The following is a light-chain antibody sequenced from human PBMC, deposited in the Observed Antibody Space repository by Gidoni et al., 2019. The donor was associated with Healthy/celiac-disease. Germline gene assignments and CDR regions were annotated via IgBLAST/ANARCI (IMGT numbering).Light chain of an antibody. V-gene: IGLV2-14*01. CDR2: DVS. J-gene: IGLJ2*01. CDR3: SSYTSSSTSVV. CDR1: SSDVGGYNY. Sequence: QSALTQPASVSGSTGQSITISCTGTSSDVGGYNYVYWYQQHPGKAPKLMIYDVSNRPSGVSNRFSGSKSGNTASLTISGLQAEDEAYYYCSSYTSSSTSVVFGGGTKLTVL.